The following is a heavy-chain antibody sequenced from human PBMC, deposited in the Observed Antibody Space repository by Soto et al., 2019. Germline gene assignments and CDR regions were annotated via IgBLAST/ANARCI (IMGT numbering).Heavy chain of an antibody. Sequence: PGGSLRLSCAASGFTFSSYGMHWVRQAPGKGLEWVAVIWYDGSNKYYADSVKGRFTISRDNSKNTLYLQMNSLRAEDTAVYYCARGFAVAGYYYYGMDVWGQGTTVTVSS. V-gene: IGHV3-33*01. D-gene: IGHD6-19*01. CDR3: ARGFAVAGYYYYGMDV. CDR1: GFTFSSYG. CDR2: IWYDGSNK. J-gene: IGHJ6*02.